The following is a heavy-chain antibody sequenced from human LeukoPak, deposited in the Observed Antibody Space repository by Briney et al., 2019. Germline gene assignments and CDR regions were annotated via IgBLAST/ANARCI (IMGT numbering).Heavy chain of an antibody. CDR2: IYYSGST. V-gene: IGHV4-31*03. D-gene: IGHD3-16*01. J-gene: IGHJ4*02. CDR1: GGSIGSGGYY. CDR3: ANSMPRGGDGAFPSDY. Sequence: PSQTLSLTCTVSGGSIGSGGYYWSWIRQHPGKGLEWIGYIYYSGSTYYNPSLKSRVTISVDTSKNQFSLKLSSVTAADTAVYYCANSMPRGGDGAFPSDYWGQGTLVTVSS.